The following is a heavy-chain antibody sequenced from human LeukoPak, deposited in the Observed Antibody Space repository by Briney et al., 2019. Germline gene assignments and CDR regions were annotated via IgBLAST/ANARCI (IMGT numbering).Heavy chain of an antibody. CDR2: INPNSGGT. CDR3: AREASYRITMVRGVNYGMDV. CDR1: GYTFTGYY. V-gene: IGHV1-2*04. J-gene: IGHJ6*02. D-gene: IGHD3-10*01. Sequence: GASVKVSCKGSGYTFTGYYMHWVRQAPGQGLEWMGWINPNSGGTNYAQKFQGWVTMTRDTSISTAYMELSRLRSDDTAVYYCAREASYRITMVRGVNYGMDVWGQGTTVTVSS.